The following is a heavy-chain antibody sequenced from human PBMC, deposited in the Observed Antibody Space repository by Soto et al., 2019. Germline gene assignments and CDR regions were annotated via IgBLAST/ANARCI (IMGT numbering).Heavy chain of an antibody. Sequence: QVQLVQSGAEVKKPGSSVKVSCKAAGGTFSTYTITWVRQAPGQGLEWMGRIIPLLDITNYDQKFQGRVTITADNSTSTAYMELSRLRSDDTAVYYCATLTCRGYGCYSLTWANKNFDYWGQGTLVYVYS. CDR3: ATLTCRGYGCYSLTWANKNFDY. J-gene: IGHJ4*02. D-gene: IGHD2-15*01. V-gene: IGHV1-69*02. CDR2: IIPLLDIT. CDR1: GGTFSTYT.